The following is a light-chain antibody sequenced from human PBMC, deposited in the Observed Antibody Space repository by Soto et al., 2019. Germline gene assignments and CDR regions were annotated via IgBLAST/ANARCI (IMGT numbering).Light chain of an antibody. J-gene: IGKJ5*01. CDR3: QQGYSTPLT. V-gene: IGKV1-39*01. CDR2: DAS. Sequence: DIQMTQSPCSLSASVGDRVTITCRASQSVSSYLNWYQQKPGKAPKLLIYDASSLQSGVPSRLSGSGSGTDFTLTISSLQPEDFATYYCQQGYSTPLTFGQGTRLEIK. CDR1: QSVSSY.